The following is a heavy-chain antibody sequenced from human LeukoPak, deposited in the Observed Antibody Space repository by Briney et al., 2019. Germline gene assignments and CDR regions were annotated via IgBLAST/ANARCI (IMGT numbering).Heavy chain of an antibody. Sequence: GASVKVSCKASGYTFTSYAMNWVRQAPGQGLEWMGWINTNTGNPTYAQGFTGRFVFSLDTSVSTAYLQISSLKAEDTAVYYCARRIAAAAATFHFDYWGQGTLVTVSS. CDR3: ARRIAAAAATFHFDY. V-gene: IGHV7-4-1*02. J-gene: IGHJ4*02. CDR2: INTNTGNP. CDR1: GYTFTSYA. D-gene: IGHD6-13*01.